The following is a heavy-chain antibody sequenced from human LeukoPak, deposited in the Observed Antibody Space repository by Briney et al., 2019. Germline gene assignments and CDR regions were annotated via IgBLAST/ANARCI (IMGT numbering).Heavy chain of an antibody. CDR1: GFTFSSYA. Sequence: GRSLRLSCAASGFTFSSYAMHWVRQAPGKGLEWVAVISYDGSNKYYADSVKGRFTISRDNSKNTLYLQMSSLRAEDTAVYYCARETQRWLQSFDYWGQGTLVTVSS. J-gene: IGHJ4*02. V-gene: IGHV3-30-3*01. CDR3: ARETQRWLQSFDY. CDR2: ISYDGSNK. D-gene: IGHD5-24*01.